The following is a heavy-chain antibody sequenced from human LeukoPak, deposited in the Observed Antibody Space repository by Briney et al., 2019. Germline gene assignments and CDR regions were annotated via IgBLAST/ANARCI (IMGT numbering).Heavy chain of an antibody. Sequence: SETLSLTCSVSGGSISSYYWSWIRQPAGKGLEWIGRIYTSGSTNYNPSLKSRVTMSVDTSKDQISLKLSSVTAADTAVYYCARSRYSSPPDYWGQGTLVTVSS. CDR1: GGSISSYY. D-gene: IGHD6-13*01. CDR3: ARSRYSSPPDY. V-gene: IGHV4-4*07. J-gene: IGHJ4*02. CDR2: IYTSGST.